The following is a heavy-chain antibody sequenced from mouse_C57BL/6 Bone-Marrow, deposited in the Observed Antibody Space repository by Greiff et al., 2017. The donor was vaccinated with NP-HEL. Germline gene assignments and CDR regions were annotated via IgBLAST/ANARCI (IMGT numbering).Heavy chain of an antibody. CDR3: ARWSTVVARRYWYFDV. Sequence: QVQLQQPGAELVKPGASVKLSCKASGYTFTSYWMHWVKQRPGQGLEWIGMIHPNSGSTNYNEKFKSKATLTVDKSSSTAYMQLSSLTSEDSAVYYCARWSTVVARRYWYFDVWGTGTTVTVSS. CDR1: GYTFTSYW. CDR2: IHPNSGST. D-gene: IGHD1-1*01. V-gene: IGHV1-64*01. J-gene: IGHJ1*03.